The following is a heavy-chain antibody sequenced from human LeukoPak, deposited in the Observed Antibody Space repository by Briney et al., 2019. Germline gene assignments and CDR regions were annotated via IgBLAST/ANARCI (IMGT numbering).Heavy chain of an antibody. J-gene: IGHJ4*02. D-gene: IGHD6-13*01. CDR3: AKDLYSSSYSFDY. V-gene: IGHV3-30*18. Sequence: GGSLRLSCAASGFTFSSYGMHWVRQAPGKGLEWVAVISYDGSNKYYADSVKGRFTISRDNSKNTLYLQMNSLRAEDTAVYYCAKDLYSSSYSFDYWGQGTLATVSS. CDR2: ISYDGSNK. CDR1: GFTFSSYG.